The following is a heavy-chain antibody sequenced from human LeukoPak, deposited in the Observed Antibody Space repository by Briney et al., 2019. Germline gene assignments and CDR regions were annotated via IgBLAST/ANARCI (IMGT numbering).Heavy chain of an antibody. J-gene: IGHJ4*02. D-gene: IGHD3-3*01. Sequence: AASVKVSCKASGYTFTSYYMHWVRQAPGQGLEWMGIINPSGGSTSYAQKFQGRVTMTRDTSTSTVYMELSSLRSADTAVYYCARSRSITIFGVDQYYFDYWGQGTLVTVSS. CDR2: INPSGGST. CDR1: GYTFTSYY. CDR3: ARSRSITIFGVDQYYFDY. V-gene: IGHV1-46*01.